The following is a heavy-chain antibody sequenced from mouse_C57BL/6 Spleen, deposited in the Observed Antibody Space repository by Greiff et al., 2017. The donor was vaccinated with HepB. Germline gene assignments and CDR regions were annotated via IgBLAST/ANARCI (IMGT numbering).Heavy chain of an antibody. J-gene: IGHJ4*01. CDR3: ARARRAYMDY. Sequence: EVMLVESGGGLVKPGGSLKLSCAASGFTFSDYGMHWVRQAPEKGLEWVAYISSGSSTIYYADTVKGRFTISRDNAKNTLFLQMTSLRSEDTAMYYCARARRAYMDYWGQGTSVTVSS. V-gene: IGHV5-17*01. CDR2: ISSGSSTI. D-gene: IGHD3-3*01. CDR1: GFTFSDYG.